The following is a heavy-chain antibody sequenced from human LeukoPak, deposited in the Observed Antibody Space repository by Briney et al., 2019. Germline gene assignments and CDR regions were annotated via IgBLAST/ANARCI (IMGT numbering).Heavy chain of an antibody. CDR3: AGEGGTLSTSPTLDY. V-gene: IGHV3-30*02. Sequence: QAGGSLRLSCAASGFTFSSYGMHWVRQAPGKGLEWVAFIRYDGSIKYYADSVKGRFTISRDSSKNTLYLQMSSLRTEDTAVYYCAGEGGTLSTSPTLDYWGQGTLVTVSS. D-gene: IGHD1-1*01. CDR1: GFTFSSYG. CDR2: IRYDGSIK. J-gene: IGHJ4*02.